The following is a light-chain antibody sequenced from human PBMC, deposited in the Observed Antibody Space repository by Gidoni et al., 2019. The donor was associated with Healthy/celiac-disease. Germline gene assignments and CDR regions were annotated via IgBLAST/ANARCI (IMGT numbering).Light chain of an antibody. J-gene: IGKJ2*04. V-gene: IGKV1-39*01. CDR2: AAS. CDR1: QTISSY. Sequence: LQMTSSPSSLSASVGDRVTITFRASQTISSYLTWYQQKPGKAPKILIYAASSLQSGVPSRFIGSGSGTDFTLTISSLQHEDFATYYCQQSYSTPPGSFGQGTKLEIK. CDR3: QQSYSTPPGS.